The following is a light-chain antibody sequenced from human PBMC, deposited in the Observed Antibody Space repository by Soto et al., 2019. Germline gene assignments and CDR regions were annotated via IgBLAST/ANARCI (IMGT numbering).Light chain of an antibody. CDR2: EGS. V-gene: IGLV2-23*01. CDR1: RSDVGSHKF. Sequence: QSALTQPASVSGSPGQSITISCTGTRSDVGSHKFVSWYQQHPGKAPKLIIYEGSERPSGVSNRFSGSKSGNTASLTISGLQAEDEAEYYCCSYAGSYVFGTGTKLTVL. CDR3: CSYAGSYV. J-gene: IGLJ1*01.